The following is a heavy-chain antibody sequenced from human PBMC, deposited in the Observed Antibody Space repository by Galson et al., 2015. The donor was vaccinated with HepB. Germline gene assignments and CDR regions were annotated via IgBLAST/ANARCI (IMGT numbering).Heavy chain of an antibody. J-gene: IGHJ4*02. CDR3: AREVGTARFLELLLTLFDY. Sequence: CAISGDSVSSNSAAWNWIRQSPSRGLEWLGRTYYRSKWYNDYAVSVKSRITINPDTSKNQFSLQLNSVTPEDTAVYYCAREVGTARFLELLLTLFDYWGQGTLVTVSS. CDR2: TYYRSKWYN. D-gene: IGHD3-3*01. V-gene: IGHV6-1*01. CDR1: GDSVSSNSAA.